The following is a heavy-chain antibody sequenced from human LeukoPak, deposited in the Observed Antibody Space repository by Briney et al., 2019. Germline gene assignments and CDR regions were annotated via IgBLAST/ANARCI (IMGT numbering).Heavy chain of an antibody. Sequence: GGTRRLSCSASGFTFTSSGRSWVRQAPGKGLEWVSAISGSGGSTYYADSVRGRLTISRDNSKNTLYLQMNSLRAEDTAVYYCAKQSYSNSWNNFDYWGQGTLVTVSS. V-gene: IGHV3-23*01. D-gene: IGHD6-13*01. CDR2: ISGSGGST. CDR3: AKQSYSNSWNNFDY. J-gene: IGHJ4*02. CDR1: GFTFTSSG.